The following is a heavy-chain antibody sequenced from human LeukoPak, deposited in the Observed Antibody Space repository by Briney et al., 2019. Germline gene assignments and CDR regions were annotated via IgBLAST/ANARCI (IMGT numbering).Heavy chain of an antibody. CDR3: VPLNWNPPGDFDR. V-gene: IGHV3-7*01. Sequence: GSLRLSCAASGFTFSSYWMSWVRQAPGKGLEWVANIKRDGSEKYYVDSVKGRFTISRDNAKNSLYLQMNSLRVEDTAVYYCVPLNWNPPGDFDRWGQGTLVTVSS. D-gene: IGHD1-20*01. CDR2: IKRDGSEK. CDR1: GFTFSSYW. J-gene: IGHJ4*02.